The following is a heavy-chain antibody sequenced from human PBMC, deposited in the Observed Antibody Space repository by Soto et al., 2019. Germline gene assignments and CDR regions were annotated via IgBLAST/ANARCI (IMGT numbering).Heavy chain of an antibody. Sequence: QVQLQESGPGLVKPSETLSLTCTVSGDSIIAGNSITRYFWSWIRQPPGKGLERIGYIYYTGSTNYTPSLKSRVTISLDTSKNQYSLRLTSVTAADTAVYYCARRVRGGSEYFDYWGQGTLVTVSS. J-gene: IGHJ4*02. CDR2: IYYTGST. CDR1: GDSIIAGNSITRYF. CDR3: ARRVRGGSEYFDY. D-gene: IGHD6-6*01. V-gene: IGHV4-61*01.